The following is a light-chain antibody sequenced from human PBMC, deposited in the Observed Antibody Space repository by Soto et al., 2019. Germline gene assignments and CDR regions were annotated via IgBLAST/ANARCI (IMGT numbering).Light chain of an antibody. J-gene: IGKJ1*01. Sequence: EIVMTQSPATLSVSPGERATLSCRASQSVSSNLAWYQQKPGQAPRLLIYGASTRSTGIPARFSGSRSGTEFTLTISSLQSADFAVYYCQPYNNWPWTFGQGTKVEIK. V-gene: IGKV3-15*01. CDR2: GAS. CDR1: QSVSSN. CDR3: QPYNNWPWT.